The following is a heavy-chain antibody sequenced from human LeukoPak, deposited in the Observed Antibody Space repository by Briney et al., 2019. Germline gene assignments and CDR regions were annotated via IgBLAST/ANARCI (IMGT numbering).Heavy chain of an antibody. D-gene: IGHD2-15*01. CDR2: ISSDSVHI. CDR3: TRDGSGSGDY. Sequence: GGCLRLSCAASGFTFSTFGINWVRQAPGKGLEFVSSISSDSVHIYYADSVKGRFAVSRDNAKNLVYLQMSSLRAEDTAVYYCTRDGSGSGDYWGQETLVTVSS. J-gene: IGHJ4*02. CDR1: GFTFSTFG. V-gene: IGHV3-21*01.